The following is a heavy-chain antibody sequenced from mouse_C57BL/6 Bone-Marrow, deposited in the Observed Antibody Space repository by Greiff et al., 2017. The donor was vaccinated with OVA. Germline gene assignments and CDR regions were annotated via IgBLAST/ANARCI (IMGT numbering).Heavy chain of an antibody. CDR1: GYAFSSYW. J-gene: IGHJ2*01. V-gene: IGHV1-80*01. CDR3: ARVGYPVYFDY. CDR2: IYPGDGDT. Sequence: VQLQQSGAELVKPGASVKISCKASGYAFSSYWMNWVKQRPGKGLEWIGQIYPGDGDTNYNGKFKGKATLTADKSSSTAYMQLSSLTSEDSAVYFCARVGYPVYFDYWGQGTTLTVSS. D-gene: IGHD2-2*01.